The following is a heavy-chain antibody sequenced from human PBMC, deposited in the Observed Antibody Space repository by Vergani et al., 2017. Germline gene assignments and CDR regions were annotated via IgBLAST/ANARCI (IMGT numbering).Heavy chain of an antibody. CDR1: GFTSSYYG. D-gene: IGHD1-1*01. J-gene: IGHJ1*01. CDR3: ATKSCGTPGCQIGYFRE. V-gene: IGHV3-30*03. CDR2: ISYDGTQK. Sequence: QVHLVESGGGVVQPGRSLRLPCVVSGFTSSYYGMHWVRQAPAKGLEWVAVISYDGTQKYYADSVKARFTISRDNSKSTLYLQMNSLRTEDTAVYYCATKSCGTPGCQIGYFREWGQGTLVTVSS.